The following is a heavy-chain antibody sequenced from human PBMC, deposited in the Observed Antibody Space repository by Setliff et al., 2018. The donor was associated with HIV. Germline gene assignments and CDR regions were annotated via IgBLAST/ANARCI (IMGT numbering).Heavy chain of an antibody. J-gene: IGHJ5*02. CDR2: ISAYNGNT. V-gene: IGHV1-18*01. CDR1: GYTFTSYG. Sequence: GASVKVSCKASGYTFTSYGISWVRQAPGQGLEWMGWISAYNGNTNYAQKLQGRLTMTTDTSTSTVYMELSNLRSEDTAVYYCARDKESSHYYDSPGYGGNWFDPWGQGTLVTVSS. D-gene: IGHD3-22*01. CDR3: ARDKESSHYYDSPGYGGNWFDP.